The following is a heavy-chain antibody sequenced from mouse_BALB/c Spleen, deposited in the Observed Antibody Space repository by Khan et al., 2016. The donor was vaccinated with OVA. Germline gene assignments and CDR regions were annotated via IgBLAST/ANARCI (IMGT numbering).Heavy chain of an antibody. D-gene: IGHD1-1*01. CDR3: ARIKKIVATYFGY. CDR1: GYTFTSYW. Sequence: QVQLQQSGAELVKAGASVKMSCKASGYTFTSYWMHWVKQRLGQGLEWFAETNPTNGRTYYNEKFKSKATLTVDKSSSTAYMLLSGPTFEDSAVYYWARIKKIVATYFGYWGQGTTLTVSS. CDR2: TNPTNGRT. V-gene: IGHV1S81*02. J-gene: IGHJ2*01.